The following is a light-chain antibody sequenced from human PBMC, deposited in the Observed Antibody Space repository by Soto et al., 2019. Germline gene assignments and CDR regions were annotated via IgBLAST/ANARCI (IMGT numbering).Light chain of an antibody. Sequence: QSALTQPASVSGSPGQSITISCTGTSSDVGDYNYVSWYQQHPGKAPKLMLYDVSNRPSGISNRISGSKSGNTASLTISGLQAEDEADYYCSAYTSSSTLFGTGTKLTVL. J-gene: IGLJ1*01. V-gene: IGLV2-14*01. CDR1: SSDVGDYNY. CDR3: SAYTSSSTL. CDR2: DVS.